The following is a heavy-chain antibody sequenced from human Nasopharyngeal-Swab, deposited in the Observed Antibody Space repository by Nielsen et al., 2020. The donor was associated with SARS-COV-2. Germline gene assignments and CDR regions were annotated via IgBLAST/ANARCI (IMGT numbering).Heavy chain of an antibody. Sequence: GESLKISCAASGFTFSSYEMNWVRQAPGKGLEWVSYISSSGSTIYYADSVKGRFTISRDNAKNSLYLQMNSLRAEDTAVYYCARDQMAGIVGAPTPFDYWGQGTLATVSS. V-gene: IGHV3-48*03. CDR1: GFTFSSYE. D-gene: IGHD1-26*01. CDR2: ISSSGSTI. CDR3: ARDQMAGIVGAPTPFDY. J-gene: IGHJ4*02.